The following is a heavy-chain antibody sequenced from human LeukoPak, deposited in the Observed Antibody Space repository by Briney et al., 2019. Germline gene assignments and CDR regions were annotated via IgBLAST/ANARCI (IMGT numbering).Heavy chain of an antibody. J-gene: IGHJ4*02. Sequence: KPSETLSLTCTVSGGSISSYYWSWIRQPPGKGLEWIGSMYHSGSTYYNPSLESRVTMSVDTSKNQFSLKLSSVTAADTAVYYCARDALILDYWGQGTLVTVSS. CDR3: ARDALILDY. D-gene: IGHD2-8*01. CDR1: GGSISSYY. CDR2: MYHSGST. V-gene: IGHV4-59*04.